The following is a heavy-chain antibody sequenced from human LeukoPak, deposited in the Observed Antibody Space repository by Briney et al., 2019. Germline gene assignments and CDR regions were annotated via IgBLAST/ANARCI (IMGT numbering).Heavy chain of an antibody. D-gene: IGHD1-26*01. J-gene: IGHJ4*02. CDR2: MYSGVGT. Sequence: GGSLRLSCAASGFTVSNNHMSWVRQAPGKGLEWVSGMYSGVGTYYADSVKGRFTISRDNSKNTVYLQMNSLRAEDTAVYYCARDRVGTTDCWGQGTLVTVSS. CDR3: ARDRVGTTDC. CDR1: GFTVSNNH. V-gene: IGHV3-66*01.